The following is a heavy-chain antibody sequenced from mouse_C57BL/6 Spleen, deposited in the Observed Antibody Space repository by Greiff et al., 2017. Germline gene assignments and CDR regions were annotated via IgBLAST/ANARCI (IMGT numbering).Heavy chain of an antibody. V-gene: IGHV1-61*01. CDR1: GYTFTSYW. J-gene: IGHJ4*01. Sequence: QVQLKQPGAELVRPGSSVKLSCKASGYTFTSYWMDWVKQRPGQGLEWIGNIYPSDSETHYNQKFKDKATLTVDKSSSTAYMQLSSLTSEDSAVYYCARRGTTVVAQYYYAMDYWGQGTSVTVSS. CDR2: IYPSDSET. CDR3: ARRGTTVVAQYYYAMDY. D-gene: IGHD1-1*01.